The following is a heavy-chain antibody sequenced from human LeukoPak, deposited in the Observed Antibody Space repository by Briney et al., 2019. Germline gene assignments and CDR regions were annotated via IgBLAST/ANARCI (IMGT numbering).Heavy chain of an antibody. J-gene: IGHJ3*02. D-gene: IGHD3-3*01. CDR1: GXTVSGNY. V-gene: IGHV3-66*01. Sequence: GGSLRLSCAASGXTVSGNYMSWVRQAPGKGLEWVSIIYSGDSTYYADSVKGRFTISRDNSKNTLYLQMNSLRAEDTAVYYCARVFWEKDGFIGAFDIWGQGTMVTVSS. CDR3: ARVFWEKDGFIGAFDI. CDR2: IYSGDST.